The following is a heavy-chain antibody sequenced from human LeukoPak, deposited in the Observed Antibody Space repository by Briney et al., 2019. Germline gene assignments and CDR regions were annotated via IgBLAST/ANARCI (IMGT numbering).Heavy chain of an antibody. Sequence: SETLSLTCTVSGVSISRYYWSGIRQPARKGREWVGRIYTSGSTNYNPSLNSRVTMSVDTSKNQFSLKLRSVTAADTAVYYCARELFIVPAATGTNLGYNWFDPRGQGTLVTVSS. CDR1: GVSISRYY. D-gene: IGHD2-2*01. CDR2: IYTSGST. V-gene: IGHV4-4*07. J-gene: IGHJ5*02. CDR3: ARELFIVPAATGTNLGYNWFDP.